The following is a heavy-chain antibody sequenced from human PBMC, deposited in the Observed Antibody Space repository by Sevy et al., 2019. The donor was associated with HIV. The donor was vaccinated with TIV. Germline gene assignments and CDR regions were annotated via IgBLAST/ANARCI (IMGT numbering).Heavy chain of an antibody. J-gene: IGHJ6*02. CDR3: ARVGGGYCSSTSCYTDDYYYYGMDV. V-gene: IGHV3-21*01. CDR1: GFTFSSYS. Sequence: GGSLRLSCAASGFTFSSYSMNWVRQAPGKGLEWVSSITSSSNYIYYADSVKGRFTISRDNAKNSLYLQMNSLRAEDTAVYYCARVGGGYCSSTSCYTDDYYYYGMDVWGQGTTVTVSS. CDR2: ITSSSNYI. D-gene: IGHD2-2*02.